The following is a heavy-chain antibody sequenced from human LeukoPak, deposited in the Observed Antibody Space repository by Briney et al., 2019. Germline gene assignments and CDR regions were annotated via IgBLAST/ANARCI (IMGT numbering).Heavy chain of an antibody. CDR3: ARLRRWYQLLSRGWFDP. J-gene: IGHJ5*02. CDR1: GFTFSDYY. CDR2: ISSSGSTI. Sequence: GGSLRLSCAASGFTFSDYYMSWIRQAPGKGLEWVSYISSSGSTIYYADSVKGRFTISRDNAKNSLYLQMNSLRAEDTAVYYCARLRRWYQLLSRGWFDPWGQGTLVTVSS. D-gene: IGHD2-2*01. V-gene: IGHV3-11*04.